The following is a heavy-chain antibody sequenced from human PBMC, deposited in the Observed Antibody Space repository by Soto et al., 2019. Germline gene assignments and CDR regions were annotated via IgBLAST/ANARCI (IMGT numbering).Heavy chain of an antibody. D-gene: IGHD2-2*01. Sequence: ASVKVSCKASGYTFTSYGISWVRQAPGQGLEWMGWISAYNGNTNYAQKLQGRVTMTTDTSTSTAYMELRSLRSDDTAVYYCARVAYHQNWANWFDPWGQGTLVTVS. V-gene: IGHV1-18*01. CDR2: ISAYNGNT. J-gene: IGHJ5*02. CDR3: ARVAYHQNWANWFDP. CDR1: GYTFTSYG.